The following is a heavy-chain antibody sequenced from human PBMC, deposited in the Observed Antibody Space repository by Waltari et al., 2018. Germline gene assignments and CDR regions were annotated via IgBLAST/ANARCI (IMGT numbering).Heavy chain of an antibody. CDR3: ARTAGLPTDGLGMDV. J-gene: IGHJ6*02. V-gene: IGHV2-70*15. D-gene: IGHD5-12*01. CDR2: IDWDDDK. CDR1: GFSLSSTAMC. Sequence: QVTLKESGPALVKPTQTLTLTCTSSGFSLSSTAMCVSWIRQPPGKAREGLARIDWDDDKYYSASLKTRLTVPKDTSKNHVVLKVSNVDPVDTATYYWARTAGLPTDGLGMDVWGQGTTVIVPS.